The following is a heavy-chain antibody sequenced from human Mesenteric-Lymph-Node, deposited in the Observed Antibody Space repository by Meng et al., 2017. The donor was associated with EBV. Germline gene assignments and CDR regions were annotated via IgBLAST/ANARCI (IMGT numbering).Heavy chain of an antibody. D-gene: IGHD2-15*01. J-gene: IGHJ4*02. CDR2: INPNGGGA. V-gene: IGHV1-2*06. CDR1: GYTFTDYY. Sequence: QVQLVQSGAEVKKPGASVKVSCKASGYTFTDYYMHWLRQAPGQGLEWVGRINPNGGGANYALKFQARFTMTRDTSINTAYMELTSLRSDDTAVYYCATSKLLLVSNFDLWGQGTLGTVSS. CDR3: ATSKLLLVSNFDL.